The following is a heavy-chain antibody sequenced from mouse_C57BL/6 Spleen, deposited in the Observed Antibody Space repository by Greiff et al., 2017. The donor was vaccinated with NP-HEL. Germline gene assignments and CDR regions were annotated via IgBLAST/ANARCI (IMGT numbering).Heavy chain of an antibody. V-gene: IGHV10-1*01. CDR3: VRQNYDYDEEGFDY. CDR1: GFSFNTYA. J-gene: IGHJ2*01. D-gene: IGHD2-4*01. Sequence: DAGGGLVQPKGSLKLSCAASGFSFNTYAMNWVRQAPGKGLEWVARIRSKSNNYATYYADSVKDRFTISRDDSESMLYLQMNNLKTEDTAMYYCVRQNYDYDEEGFDYWGQGTTLTVSS. CDR2: IRSKSNNYAT.